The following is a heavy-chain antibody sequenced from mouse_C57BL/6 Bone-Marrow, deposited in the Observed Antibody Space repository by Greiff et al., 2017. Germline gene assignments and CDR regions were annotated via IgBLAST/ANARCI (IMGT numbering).Heavy chain of an antibody. V-gene: IGHV2-2*01. CDR1: GFSLTSYG. J-gene: IGHJ1*03. D-gene: IGHD4-1*02. CDR2: IWSGGST. Sequence: QVQLKQSGPGLVQPSQSLSITCTVSGFSLTSYGVHWVRQSPGKGLEWLGVIWSGGSTDYNAAFISRLGISKDNSKSQFFLKVNRLQADDTAIYYCARKGPTGFWYFDVWGTGTTVTVAS. CDR3: ARKGPTGFWYFDV.